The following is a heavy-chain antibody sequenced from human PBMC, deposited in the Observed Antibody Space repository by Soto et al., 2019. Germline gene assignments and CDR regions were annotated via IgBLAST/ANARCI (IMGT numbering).Heavy chain of an antibody. CDR2: FDPEDGET. V-gene: IGHV1-24*01. CDR3: ATGGRAKDFGY. Sequence: ASVKVSCKVSGYTLNELSMHWVRQAPRKGLAWMGGFDPEDGETVYAQKFQGRVTMTEDTSTDTANMELSSLTSEDTAVYYCATGGRAKDFGYWGQGTLFTVSS. CDR1: GYTLNELS. J-gene: IGHJ4*02.